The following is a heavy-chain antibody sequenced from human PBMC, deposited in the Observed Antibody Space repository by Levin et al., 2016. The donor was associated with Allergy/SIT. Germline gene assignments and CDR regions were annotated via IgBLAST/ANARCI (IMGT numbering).Heavy chain of an antibody. Sequence: VRQAPGKGLEWVAVISYDGSNKYYADSVKGRFTISRDNSKNTLYLQMNSLRAEDTAVYYCAKGEQYYYYGMDVWGQGTTVTVSS. CDR2: ISYDGSNK. CDR3: AKGEQYYYYGMDV. V-gene: IGHV3-30*18. J-gene: IGHJ6*02.